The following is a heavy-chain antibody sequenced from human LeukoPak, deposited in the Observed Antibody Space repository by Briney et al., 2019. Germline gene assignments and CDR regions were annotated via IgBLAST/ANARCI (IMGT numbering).Heavy chain of an antibody. Sequence: PGASLRLSCAASGFTFSSYAMSWVRQAPGKGLEWVSAISGSGGSTYYADSVKGRFTISRDNSKNTLYLQMNSLRAEDTAVYYCAAAYSSGWYVRYFDYWGQGTLVTVSS. V-gene: IGHV3-23*01. D-gene: IGHD6-19*01. CDR3: AAAYSSGWYVRYFDY. J-gene: IGHJ4*02. CDR1: GFTFSSYA. CDR2: ISGSGGST.